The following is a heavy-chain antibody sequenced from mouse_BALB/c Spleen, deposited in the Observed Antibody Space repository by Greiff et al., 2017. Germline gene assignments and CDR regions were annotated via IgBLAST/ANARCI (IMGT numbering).Heavy chain of an antibody. CDR2: IYPGNVNT. CDR1: GYTFTSYY. V-gene: IGHV1S56*01. J-gene: IGHJ4*01. D-gene: IGHD2-1*01. CDR3: ARGGNRGYYYAMDY. Sequence: QVQLQQSGPELVKPGASVRISCKASGYTFTSYYIHWVKQRPGQGLEWIGWIYPGNVNTKYNEKFKGKATLTADKSSSTAYMQLSSLTSEDSAVYFCARGGNRGYYYAMDYWGQGTSVTVSS.